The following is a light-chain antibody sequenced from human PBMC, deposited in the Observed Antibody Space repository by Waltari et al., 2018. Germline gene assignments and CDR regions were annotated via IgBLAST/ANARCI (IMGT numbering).Light chain of an antibody. Sequence: GQTARITCDGDKIGSKNVHWYQHKPGQAPVLVVYDDGDRPSGIPERFSGSNSGNTAALTISRVDAGDEAEYYCQVWDSGSDHYVFGTVTKVTVL. CDR1: KIGSKN. V-gene: IGLV3-21*02. CDR2: DDG. J-gene: IGLJ1*01. CDR3: QVWDSGSDHYV.